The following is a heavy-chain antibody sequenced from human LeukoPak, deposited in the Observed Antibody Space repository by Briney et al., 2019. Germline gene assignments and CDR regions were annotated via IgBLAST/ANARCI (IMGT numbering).Heavy chain of an antibody. CDR2: IYHSGST. Sequence: SETLSLTCTVSGGSISSYYWSWIRQPPGKGLEWIGYIYHSGSTNYNPSLKSRVTISVDTSKNQFSLKPSSVTAADTAVYYCARGGQLWSPFDYWGQGTLVTVSS. CDR3: ARGGQLWSPFDY. D-gene: IGHD5-18*01. J-gene: IGHJ4*02. CDR1: GGSISSYY. V-gene: IGHV4-59*01.